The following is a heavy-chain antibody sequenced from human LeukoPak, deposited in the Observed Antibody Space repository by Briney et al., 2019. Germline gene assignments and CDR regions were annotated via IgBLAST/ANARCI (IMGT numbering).Heavy chain of an antibody. Sequence: SETLSLTCTVSGGSISSYYWSWIRQPPGKGLEWIGYIYYSGSTNYNPSLKSRVTISVDTSKNQFSLKLSSVTAADTAVYYYARGASPLGAWIQLWPDAFDIWGQGTMVTVSS. V-gene: IGHV4-59*01. D-gene: IGHD5-18*01. CDR1: GGSISSYY. CDR2: IYYSGST. CDR3: ARGASPLGAWIQLWPDAFDI. J-gene: IGHJ3*02.